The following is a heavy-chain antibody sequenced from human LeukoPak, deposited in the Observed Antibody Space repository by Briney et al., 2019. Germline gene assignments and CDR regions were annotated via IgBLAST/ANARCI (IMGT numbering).Heavy chain of an antibody. J-gene: IGHJ4*02. D-gene: IGHD3-16*01. CDR1: GGSISSSSYY. CDR2: IYYSGST. CDR3: ARGWGSLDY. Sequence: SETLSLTCTVSGGSISSSSYYWGWIRQPPGKGLEWIGSIYYSGSTYYNPSLKSRVTISVDTSKNQFSLKLSSVTAADTAVYYCARGWGSLDYWGQGTLVTVSS. V-gene: IGHV4-39*07.